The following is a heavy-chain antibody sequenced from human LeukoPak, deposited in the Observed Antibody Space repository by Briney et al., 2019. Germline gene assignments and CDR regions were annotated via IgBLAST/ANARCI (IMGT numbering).Heavy chain of an antibody. D-gene: IGHD2-2*01. CDR2: ISAYNGNT. CDR3: ARDIEEGIVVVPAARREPFDY. V-gene: IGHV1-18*01. CDR1: GYTFTSYA. J-gene: IGHJ4*02. Sequence: ASVKVSCKASGYTFTSYAMHWVCQAPGQGLEWMGWISAYNGNTNCAQKLQGRVAMTTDTSTSTAYMELRSLRSDDTAVYYCARDIEEGIVVVPAARREPFDYWGQGTLVTVSS.